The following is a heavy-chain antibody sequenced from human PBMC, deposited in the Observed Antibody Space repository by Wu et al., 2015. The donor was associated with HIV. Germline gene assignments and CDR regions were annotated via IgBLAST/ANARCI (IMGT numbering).Heavy chain of an antibody. J-gene: IGHJ3*02. CDR1: GYTFTSSG. V-gene: IGHV1-46*01. CDR3: ARRRDDAFDI. CDR2: MDPSGEST. Sequence: QVQLVQSASEVKKPGASVKVSCKASGYTFTSSGISWVRQAPGQGLEWMGMMDPSGESTKYAQKFQGRVTMTSDTSTSTVYMKLSSLRSEDTAVYYCARRRDDAFDIWGQGTMVTVSS.